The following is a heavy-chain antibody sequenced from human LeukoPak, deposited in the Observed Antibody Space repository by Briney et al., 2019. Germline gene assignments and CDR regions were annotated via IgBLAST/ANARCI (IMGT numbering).Heavy chain of an antibody. V-gene: IGHV3-48*03. J-gene: IGHJ4*02. CDR2: ISSSGSTI. CDR3: ARSRGSYCSSTSCPTAY. Sequence: GGSLRLSCAASGFTFSSYEMNWVRQAPGKGLEWVSYISSSGSTIYYADSVKGRFTISRDNAKNSLYLQMNSLRAEDTAVYYCARSRGSYCSSTSCPTAYWGQGTLVTVSS. D-gene: IGHD2-2*01. CDR1: GFTFSSYE.